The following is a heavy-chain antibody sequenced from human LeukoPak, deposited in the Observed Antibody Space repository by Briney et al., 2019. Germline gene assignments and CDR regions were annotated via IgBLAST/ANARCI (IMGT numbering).Heavy chain of an antibody. D-gene: IGHD3-22*01. V-gene: IGHV4-59*01. J-gene: IGHJ4*02. CDR2: IYYSEST. CDR1: GGPISSYY. Sequence: SETLSLTCTVSGGPISSYYWNWIRQPPGKGLEWIGYIYYSESTNYNPSLKSRVTISVDTSKNQFSLKLSSVTAADTAVYYCARGVVIEYYDSSGYYYYFDYWGQGTLVTVSS. CDR3: ARGVVIEYYDSSGYYYYFDY.